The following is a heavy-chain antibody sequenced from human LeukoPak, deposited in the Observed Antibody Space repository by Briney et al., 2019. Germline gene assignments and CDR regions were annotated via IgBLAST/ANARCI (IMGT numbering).Heavy chain of an antibody. CDR1: GITLSNYG. Sequence: GGSLRLSCAVSGITLSNYGMSWVRQAPGKGLEWVSSISSSSSYIYYADSVKGRFTISRDNAKNSLYLQMNSLRAEDTAVYYCAREGGDDILTGYCDYWGQGTLVTVSS. V-gene: IGHV3-21*01. CDR2: ISSSSSYI. D-gene: IGHD3-9*01. CDR3: AREGGDDILTGYCDY. J-gene: IGHJ4*02.